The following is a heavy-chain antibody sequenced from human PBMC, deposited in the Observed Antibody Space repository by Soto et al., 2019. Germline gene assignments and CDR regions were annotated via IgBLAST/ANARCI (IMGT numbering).Heavy chain of an antibody. CDR1: GGTFSPYT. CDR3: TRDWEITVSTWSFGGF. V-gene: IGHV1-69*08. J-gene: IGHJ4*02. CDR2: IIPFYGET. Sequence: QVQLVQSGAEVKKPGSSVKVSCKASGGTFSPYTINWVRQAPGQGLEWMGRIIPFYGETNYAQKFQARVTITADKSTITAYMEHSGLRFEDTAMYYCTRDWEITVSTWSFGGFWGRGTLVTVSS. D-gene: IGHD3-10*01.